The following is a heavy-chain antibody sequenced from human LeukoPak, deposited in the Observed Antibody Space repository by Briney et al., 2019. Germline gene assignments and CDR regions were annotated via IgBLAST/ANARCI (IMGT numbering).Heavy chain of an antibody. J-gene: IGHJ4*02. CDR1: GYTFTSYY. CDR2: INPSGGST. CDR3: ARGGVGAQVDY. V-gene: IGHV1-46*01. D-gene: IGHD1-26*01. Sequence: ASVKVSCKASGYTFTSYYMHWVRQAPGQGLEWMGIINPSGGSTSYAQKFQGRVTMTRDMSTSTAYMELSSLRSEDTAVYYCARGGVGAQVDYWGQGTLVTVSS.